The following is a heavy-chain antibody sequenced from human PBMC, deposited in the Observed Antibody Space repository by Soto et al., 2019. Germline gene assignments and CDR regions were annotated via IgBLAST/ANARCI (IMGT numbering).Heavy chain of an antibody. V-gene: IGHV1-2*02. CDR1: GYTFTGYY. Sequence: GASVKVSCKASGYTFTGYYMHWVRQAPGQGLEWMGWINPNSGGTNYAQKFQGRVTMTRDTSISTAYMELSRLRSDDTAVYYCARDMAHSPYYYGMDVWGQGTTVIVSS. CDR3: ARDMAHSPYYYGMDV. CDR2: INPNSGGT. J-gene: IGHJ6*02.